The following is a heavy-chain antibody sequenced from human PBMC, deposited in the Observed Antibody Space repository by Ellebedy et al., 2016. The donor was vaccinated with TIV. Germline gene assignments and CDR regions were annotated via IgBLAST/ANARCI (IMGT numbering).Heavy chain of an antibody. Sequence: GESLKISCAASGFTFSGYGIHWVHQAPGKGLEWVAVIWHDGSKQYYADPVKGRFTISRDNSKSTLYLQMNSLRADDTAVYYCARGRGGDYGGNSGYFDYWGQGTLVTVSS. V-gene: IGHV3-33*01. CDR3: ARGRGGDYGGNSGYFDY. CDR1: GFTFSGYG. J-gene: IGHJ4*02. CDR2: IWHDGSKQ. D-gene: IGHD4-23*01.